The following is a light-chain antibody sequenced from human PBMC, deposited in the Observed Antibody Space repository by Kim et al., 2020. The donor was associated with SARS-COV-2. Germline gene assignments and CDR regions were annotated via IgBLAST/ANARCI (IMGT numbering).Light chain of an antibody. J-gene: IGLJ1*01. Sequence: QSALTQPASVSGSPGQSITISWTGTSSDVGSYNLVSWYQQHPGKAPKLMIYEVSKRPSGVSNRFSGSKSGNTASLTISGLQAEDEADYYCCSYAGSSSFYVFGTGTKVTVL. V-gene: IGLV2-23*02. CDR3: CSYAGSSSFYV. CDR1: SSDVGSYNL. CDR2: EVS.